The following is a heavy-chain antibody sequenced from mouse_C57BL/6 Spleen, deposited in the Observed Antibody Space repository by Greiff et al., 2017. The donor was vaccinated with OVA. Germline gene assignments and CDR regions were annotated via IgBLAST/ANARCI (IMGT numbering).Heavy chain of an antibody. J-gene: IGHJ1*03. D-gene: IGHD1-1*01. CDR3: ASHYCGRSAHGYFDV. Sequence: VQLQQSGAELVKPGASVKLSCTASGFNIQDYYMHWVKQRPEQGLEWIGRIDPGDGDTKYAPKFQGKATITADTSSNTAYLQLSSLKYEDTAVYYSASHYCGRSAHGYFDVWGTGTTVTVSS. CDR2: IDPGDGDT. CDR1: GFNIQDYY. V-gene: IGHV14-2*01.